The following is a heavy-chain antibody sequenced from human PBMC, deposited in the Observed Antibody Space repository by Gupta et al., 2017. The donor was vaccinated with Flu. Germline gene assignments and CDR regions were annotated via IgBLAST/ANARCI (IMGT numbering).Heavy chain of an antibody. D-gene: IGHD3-10*01. Sequence: QVQLQESGPGLVRPSEPLSPPCPVSGVSSSGSYWSWIRQSAGKGLEWIGRIRDNGDNTDNPSLRSRVTLSLDTAKNQVSLKLKYVPAADTALYYCARGPDGDICFDYWGQGTQVNVS. V-gene: IGHV4-4*07. CDR3: ARGPDGDICFDY. CDR1: GVSSSGSY. CDR2: IRDNGDN. J-gene: IGHJ4*02.